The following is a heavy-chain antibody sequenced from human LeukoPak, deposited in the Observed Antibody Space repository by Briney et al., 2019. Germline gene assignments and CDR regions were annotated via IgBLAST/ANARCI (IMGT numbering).Heavy chain of an antibody. V-gene: IGHV3-9*01. J-gene: IGHJ5*02. Sequence: RSLRLSWAVSGFTFDDQAMRWVRQAAGAGLEWDSGIRCYRRRIAYADSVTGRFTISRNDAKNSLYLQRSSLKPEDTALYYCAKGGVADIFVPDGFDPWGQGTLVTVSS. CDR1: GFTFDDQA. CDR2: IRCYRRRI. D-gene: IGHD3-9*01. CDR3: AKGGVADIFVPDGFDP.